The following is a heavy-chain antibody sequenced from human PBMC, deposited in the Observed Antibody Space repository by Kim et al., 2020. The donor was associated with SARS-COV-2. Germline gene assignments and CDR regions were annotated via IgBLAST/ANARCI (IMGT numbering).Heavy chain of an antibody. CDR1: GFTFSSFA. V-gene: IGHV3-23*01. Sequence: GGSLRLSCATSGFTFSSFAMSWVRQAPGKGLEWASTISTTGSNTFYADSVKGRFTISRDNSKNTLYLQLNSLRVEDTAIYYCAKDRNGVATAAEYWGQGTLVTVSS. J-gene: IGHJ4*02. CDR2: ISTTGSNT. D-gene: IGHD2-21*02. CDR3: AKDRNGVATAAEY.